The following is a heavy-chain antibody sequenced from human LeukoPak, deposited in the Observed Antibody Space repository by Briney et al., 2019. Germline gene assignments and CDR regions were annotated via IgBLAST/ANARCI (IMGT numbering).Heavy chain of an antibody. CDR1: GGSINNYY. D-gene: IGHD3-22*01. Sequence: SETLSLTCTVSGGSINNYYWSWVRQPPGAGLEWLAYIYYTGSTNYNPSLKSRVTISVDTSKNQFSLKLSSVTAADTAVYYCARKSYYDSSGYYYGDWYFDLWGRGTLVTVSS. V-gene: IGHV4-59*08. CDR3: ARKSYYDSSGYYYGDWYFDL. J-gene: IGHJ2*01. CDR2: IYYTGST.